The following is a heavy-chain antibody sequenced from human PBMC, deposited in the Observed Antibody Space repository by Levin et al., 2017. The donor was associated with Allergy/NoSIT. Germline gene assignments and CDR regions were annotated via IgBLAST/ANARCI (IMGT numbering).Heavy chain of an antibody. CDR1: GFTFDDYA. CDR2: ISWNSGSI. Sequence: GGSLRLSCAASGFTFDDYAMHWVRQAPGKGLEWVSGISWNSGSIGYADSVKGRFTISRDNAKNSLYLQMNSLRAEDTALYYCAKDRDVGATLYDWYFDLWGRGTLVTVSS. V-gene: IGHV3-9*01. CDR3: AKDRDVGATLYDWYFDL. D-gene: IGHD1-26*01. J-gene: IGHJ2*01.